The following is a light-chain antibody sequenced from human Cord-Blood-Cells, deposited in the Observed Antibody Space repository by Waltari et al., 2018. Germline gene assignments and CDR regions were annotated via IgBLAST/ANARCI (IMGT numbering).Light chain of an antibody. CDR3: QTWGTGIQV. J-gene: IGLJ2*01. CDR1: SGQSSHA. Sequence: QLVLTQSPSASASLGASATLTCTISSGQSSHAIAWHQQQPEKGPRYLMKLNSDGSHSKGDGIPDRFSGSSSGAERYLTISSLQSEDEADYYCQTWGTGIQVFGGGTKLTVL. V-gene: IGLV4-69*01. CDR2: LNSDGSH.